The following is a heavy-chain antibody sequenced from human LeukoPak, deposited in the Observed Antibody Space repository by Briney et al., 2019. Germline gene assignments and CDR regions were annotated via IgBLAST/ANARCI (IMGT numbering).Heavy chain of an antibody. D-gene: IGHD6-13*01. CDR3: ARRLSAAGRIPWYDP. Sequence: SETLSLTCTVSGGSISSYYWSWIRQPAGKGLEWIGRIYTSGSTNYNPSLKSRITISVDTSKNQFSLKLTSVTAADTAVYYCARRLSAAGRIPWYDPWGQGILVTVSS. CDR2: IYTSGST. J-gene: IGHJ5*02. V-gene: IGHV4-4*07. CDR1: GGSISSYY.